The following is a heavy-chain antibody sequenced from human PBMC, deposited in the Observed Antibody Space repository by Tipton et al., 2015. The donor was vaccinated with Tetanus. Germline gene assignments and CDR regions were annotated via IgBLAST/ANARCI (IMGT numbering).Heavy chain of an antibody. D-gene: IGHD2-21*02. CDR3: ATVGLVTASVKY. Sequence: TLSLTCTVSGGSLSTSHWAWIRQPPGKGLEWVGKITYSRTTNYNSSLKSRVTMSLDRSKNQFSLKLTSVTAADTAVYYCATVGLVTASVKYWGQGTLVTVSS. V-gene: IGHV4-59*12. CDR1: GGSLSTSH. J-gene: IGHJ4*01. CDR2: ITYSRTT.